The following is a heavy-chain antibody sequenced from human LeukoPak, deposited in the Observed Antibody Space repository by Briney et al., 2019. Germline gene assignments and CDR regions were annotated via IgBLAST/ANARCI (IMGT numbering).Heavy chain of an antibody. Sequence: GGSLRLSCAASGFTVSSNYMSWVRQAPGKGLEWVSVIYSGGSTYCADSVKGRFTISRDNSKNTLYLQMNSLRAEDTAVYYCAREEADCYHYWGQGTLVTVSS. V-gene: IGHV3-53*01. D-gene: IGHD2-21*02. CDR3: AREEADCYHY. CDR2: IYSGGST. CDR1: GFTVSSNY. J-gene: IGHJ4*02.